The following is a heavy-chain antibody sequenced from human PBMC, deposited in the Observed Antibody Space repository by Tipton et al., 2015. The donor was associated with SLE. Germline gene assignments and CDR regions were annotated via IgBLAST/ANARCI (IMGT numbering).Heavy chain of an antibody. V-gene: IGHV3-7*01. Sequence: GSLRLSCTASGFTFSSHWMSWVRQAPGKGLEWVANINKDGSDKNFLDSVRGRFTISRDNSKNSLDLQMNSLRAEDTAVYYCARHITISGVVFMGDFDNWGQGTMVTVSS. J-gene: IGHJ3*02. CDR1: GFTFSSHW. CDR3: ARHITISGVVFMGDFDN. CDR2: INKDGSDK. D-gene: IGHD3-3*01.